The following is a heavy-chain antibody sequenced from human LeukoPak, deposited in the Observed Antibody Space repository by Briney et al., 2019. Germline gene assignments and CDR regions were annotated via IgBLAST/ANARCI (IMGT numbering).Heavy chain of an antibody. J-gene: IGHJ4*02. CDR2: IYYSGST. D-gene: IGHD1-1*01. Sequence: PSETLSLTCTVSGGSISRYYWSWIRLPPGKGLEWIGYIYYSGSTNYNPSLKSRVTISVDTSKNQFSLELSSVIAADTAVYYCARHGNDFGYYFDYWGQGTLVAVSS. CDR3: ARHGNDFGYYFDY. V-gene: IGHV4-59*08. CDR1: GGSISRYY.